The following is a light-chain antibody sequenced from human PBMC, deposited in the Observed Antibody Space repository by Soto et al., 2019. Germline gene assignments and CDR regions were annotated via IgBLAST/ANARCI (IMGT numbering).Light chain of an antibody. CDR3: KQYNNYLRT. Sequence: DIQMTQSPSTLSASVGDRVTLTCRASQTINNWLAWYQQKPGKAQKLLIYKASSLESGVQSRFSGSGSGTEFTLTISSLQPDDFATYYCKQYNNYLRTFGQGTKVDI. CDR2: KAS. CDR1: QTINNW. J-gene: IGKJ1*01. V-gene: IGKV1-5*03.